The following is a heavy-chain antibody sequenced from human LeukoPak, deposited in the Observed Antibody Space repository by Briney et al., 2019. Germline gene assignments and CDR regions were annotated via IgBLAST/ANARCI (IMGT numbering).Heavy chain of an antibody. J-gene: IGHJ4*02. V-gene: IGHV3-74*01. D-gene: IGHD6-19*01. CDR1: GFTFSSYW. Sequence: PGGSLRLSCAASGFTFSSYWMHWVRQAPGKGLVWVSRINSDGSSTSYADSVKGRFTISRDNAKNTLYLQMNSLRVEDTAVYYCARDLGGYSSGWTIDYWGQGTLVTVSS. CDR2: INSDGSST. CDR3: ARDLGGYSSGWTIDY.